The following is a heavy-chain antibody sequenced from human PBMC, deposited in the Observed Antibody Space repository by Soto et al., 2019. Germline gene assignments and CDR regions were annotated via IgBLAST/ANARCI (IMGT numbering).Heavy chain of an antibody. Sequence: PGGSLRLSCAASGFTFSSYAMHWVRQAPGKGLEWAAVISYDGSNKYYADSVKGRFTISRDNSKNTLYLQMNSLRAEDTAVYYCARDRGIGYGDYYYYYGMDVWGQGTTVTVSS. J-gene: IGHJ6*02. V-gene: IGHV3-30-3*01. CDR1: GFTFSSYA. CDR2: ISYDGSNK. CDR3: ARDRGIGYGDYYYYYGMDV. D-gene: IGHD4-17*01.